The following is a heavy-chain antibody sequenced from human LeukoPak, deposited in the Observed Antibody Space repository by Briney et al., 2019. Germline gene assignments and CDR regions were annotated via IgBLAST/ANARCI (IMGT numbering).Heavy chain of an antibody. J-gene: IGHJ6*03. V-gene: IGHV4-39*07. CDR3: ARDPYYYMDV. CDR2: IYYSGST. CDR1: GGSISSSSYY. Sequence: PSETLSLTCTVSGGSISSSSYYWGWIRQPPGKGLEWIGSIYYSGSTYYNPSLKSRVTMSVDTSKNQFSLKLSSVTAADTAVYYCARDPYYYMDVWGKGTTVTISS.